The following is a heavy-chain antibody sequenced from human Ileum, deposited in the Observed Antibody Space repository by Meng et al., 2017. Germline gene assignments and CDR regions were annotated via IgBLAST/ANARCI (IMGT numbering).Heavy chain of an antibody. Sequence: HLVQSGAEVKKPGASVMVSCMAFGYTFTSYGTSCVRQPPGQGLEWLGGFSVYNGNTNYAQKFQGRVTMTADTSTSTAYMELRSLRSDDTAVYYCARDYSGTSYRFSDYWGQGTLVTVSS. D-gene: IGHD1-26*01. CDR2: FSVYNGNT. J-gene: IGHJ4*02. V-gene: IGHV1-18*01. CDR1: GYTFTSYG. CDR3: ARDYSGTSYRFSDY.